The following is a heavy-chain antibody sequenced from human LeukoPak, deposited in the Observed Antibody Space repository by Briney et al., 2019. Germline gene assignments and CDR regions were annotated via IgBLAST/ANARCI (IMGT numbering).Heavy chain of an antibody. CDR3: ARGWRFYYDSSGYYSDAFDI. Sequence: PSETLSLTCTVSGGSISSYYWSWIRQPPGKGLEWIGYIYYSGSTNYNPSLKSRVTISVDTSKNQFSLKLSSVTAADTAVYYCARGWRFYYDSSGYYSDAFDIWGQGTMVTVSS. D-gene: IGHD3-22*01. CDR1: GGSISSYY. J-gene: IGHJ3*02. CDR2: IYYSGST. V-gene: IGHV4-59*01.